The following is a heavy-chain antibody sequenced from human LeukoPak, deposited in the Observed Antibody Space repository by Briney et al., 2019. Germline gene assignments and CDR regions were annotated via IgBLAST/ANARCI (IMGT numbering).Heavy chain of an antibody. J-gene: IGHJ4*02. Sequence: GGSLRLSCAASGFTFSDYYMSWIRQAPGKGLEWVSYISSSGSTIYYADSVRGRFTISRDNAKNSLYLQMNSLRAEDTAVYYCARDLYYYESSGEYWGQGTLVTVSS. V-gene: IGHV3-11*04. CDR1: GFTFSDYY. CDR3: ARDLYYYESSGEY. D-gene: IGHD3-22*01. CDR2: ISSSGSTI.